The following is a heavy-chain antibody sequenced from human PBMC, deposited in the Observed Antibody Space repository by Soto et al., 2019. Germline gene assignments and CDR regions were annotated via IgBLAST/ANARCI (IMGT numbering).Heavy chain of an antibody. D-gene: IGHD3-10*01. V-gene: IGHV7-4-1*01. CDR3: ATDHGSGSYLFGYYYGMDV. Sequence: ASVKVSCKASGYTFTSYAMNWVRQAPGQGLEWMGWINTNTGNPTYAQGFTGRFVFSLDTSVSTAYLQICSLKAEDTAVYYCATDHGSGSYLFGYYYGMDVWGQGTTVTVSS. CDR2: INTNTGNP. J-gene: IGHJ6*02. CDR1: GYTFTSYA.